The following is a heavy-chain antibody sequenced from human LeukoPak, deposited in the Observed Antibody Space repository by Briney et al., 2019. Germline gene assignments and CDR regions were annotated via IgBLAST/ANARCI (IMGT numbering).Heavy chain of an antibody. D-gene: IGHD2-2*01. J-gene: IGHJ6*02. CDR1: GYTFTGYY. Sequence: ASVKVSCKASGYTFTGYYMHWLRQAPGKGLEWMGWINPNSGGTNYAQKFQGRVTMTRDTSISTAYMELSRLRSDDTAVYYCARDPSSRRGLVIVSAAERSGLDVWGQGTTVTVSS. CDR2: INPNSGGT. V-gene: IGHV1-2*02. CDR3: ARDPSSRRGLVIVSAAERSGLDV.